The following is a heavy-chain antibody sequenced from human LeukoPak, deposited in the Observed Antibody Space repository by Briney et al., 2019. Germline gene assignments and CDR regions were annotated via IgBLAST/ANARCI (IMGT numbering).Heavy chain of an antibody. CDR2: INPNSGGT. Sequence: GASVKVSCKASGYTFTGYYMHWVRQAPGQGLEWMGWINPNSGGTNYAQKFQGRVTMTRDTSISTAYMELRSLRSDDTAVYYCARGGGDGVITFGGVNYWGQGTLVTVSS. D-gene: IGHD3-16*01. CDR1: GYTFTGYY. CDR3: ARGGGDGVITFGGVNY. V-gene: IGHV1-2*02. J-gene: IGHJ4*02.